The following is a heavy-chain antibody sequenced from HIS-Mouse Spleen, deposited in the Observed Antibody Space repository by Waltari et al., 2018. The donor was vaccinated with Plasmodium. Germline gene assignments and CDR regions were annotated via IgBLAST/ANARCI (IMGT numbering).Heavy chain of an antibody. J-gene: IGHJ1*01. CDR1: GYTFTGYY. CDR2: INPNSGGT. D-gene: IGHD6-13*01. CDR3: ARLDPHSSSWYRYFQH. V-gene: IGHV1-2*02. Sequence: QVQLVQSGAEVKKPGASVKVCCKASGYTFTGYYMHWVRQAPGQGLEWMGWINPNSGGTNNAQKFQGRVTMTRDTSIRTAYMELSRLKSDDTAVYYCARLDPHSSSWYRYFQHWGQGTLVTVSS.